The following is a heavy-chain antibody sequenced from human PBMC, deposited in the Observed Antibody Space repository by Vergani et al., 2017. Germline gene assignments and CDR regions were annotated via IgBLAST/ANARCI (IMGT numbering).Heavy chain of an antibody. CDR3: ARASHELRFLEWLFPQYYYYYYMDV. CDR2: INPNSGGT. Sequence: VQLVQSGAEVKKPGASVKVSCKASGYTFTGYYMHWVRQAPGQGLEWMGWINPNSGGTNYAQKFQGRVTMTRDTSISTAYMELSRLRSDDTAVYYCARASHELRFLEWLFPQYYYYYYMDVWGKGTTVTVSS. CDR1: GYTFTGYY. V-gene: IGHV1-2*02. D-gene: IGHD3-3*01. J-gene: IGHJ6*03.